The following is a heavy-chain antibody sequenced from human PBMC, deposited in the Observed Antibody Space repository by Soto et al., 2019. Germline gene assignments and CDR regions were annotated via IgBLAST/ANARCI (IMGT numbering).Heavy chain of an antibody. CDR1: GFTFSSYW. Sequence: GGSLRLSCAASGFTFSSYWMSWVRQAPGKGLEWVANIKQDGSEKYYVDSVKGRFTISRDNAKNSLYLQMNSLRAEDTAVYYCARDEYSSSWGLGEADYWGQGTLVTVSS. D-gene: IGHD6-6*01. CDR2: IKQDGSEK. J-gene: IGHJ4*02. V-gene: IGHV3-7*05. CDR3: ARDEYSSSWGLGEADY.